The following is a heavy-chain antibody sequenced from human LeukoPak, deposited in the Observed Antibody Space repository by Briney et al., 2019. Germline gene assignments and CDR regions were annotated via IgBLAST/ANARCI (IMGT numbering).Heavy chain of an antibody. V-gene: IGHV3-48*01. CDR3: ARDRSNSWSKDY. CDR1: GFTFSSCA. D-gene: IGHD6-13*01. J-gene: IGHJ4*02. Sequence: GGSLRLSCAASGFTFSSCAMSWVRQAPGKGLEWVSYISSGSRTIYYADSVKGRFTISRDNAKNSLYLQMNSLRADDTAVYYCARDRSNSWSKDYWGQGTLVTVSS. CDR2: ISSGSRTI.